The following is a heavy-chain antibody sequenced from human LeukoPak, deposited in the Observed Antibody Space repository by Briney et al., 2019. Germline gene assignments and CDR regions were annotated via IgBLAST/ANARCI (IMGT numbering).Heavy chain of an antibody. CDR1: GFTFDDHG. CDR3: AREGGANWDPFDY. J-gene: IGHJ4*02. V-gene: IGHV3-20*04. D-gene: IGHD7-27*01. CDR2: INWNGETT. Sequence: GTSLRLSCAASGFTFDDHGMGWVRQVPGKALEWVSGINWNGETTAYADSVKGRFSISRDSARNSLFLQMNSLRVEDTALYYCAREGGANWDPFDYWGQGTLVTVSS.